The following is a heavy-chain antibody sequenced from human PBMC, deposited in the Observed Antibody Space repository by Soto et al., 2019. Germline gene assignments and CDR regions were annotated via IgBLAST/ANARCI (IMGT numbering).Heavy chain of an antibody. V-gene: IGHV3-73*02. CDR3: TRPGRPSYCGVDCYLYSWFDS. D-gene: IGHD2-21*02. J-gene: IGHJ5*01. Sequence: EVQLVESGGGLVQPGGSLKLSCAASGFTFSDSAMHWVRQASGKGLEWVGRIRSKTNDYATRYAASVKGRFTLSSDDSKNTAYLPMNNVKAEDTAVYYCTRPGRPSYCGVDCYLYSWFDSWGQGALVTVSS. CDR1: GFTFSDSA. CDR2: IRSKTNDYAT.